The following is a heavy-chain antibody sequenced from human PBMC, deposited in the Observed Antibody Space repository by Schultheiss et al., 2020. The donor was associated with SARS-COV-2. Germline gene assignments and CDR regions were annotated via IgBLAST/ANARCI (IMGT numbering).Heavy chain of an antibody. CDR1: GFTFSSYA. CDR2: ISHDGSIK. V-gene: IGHV3-30-3*01. CDR3: ARVDCSSTSCYTGMDV. J-gene: IGHJ6*02. D-gene: IGHD2-2*02. Sequence: GGSLRLSCAASGFTFSSYAMHWVRQAPGKGLEWVAVISHDGSIKYYADSVKGRFTISRDNSKNTLYLQMNSLRDEDTAMYYCARVDCSSTSCYTGMDVWGQGTTVTVS.